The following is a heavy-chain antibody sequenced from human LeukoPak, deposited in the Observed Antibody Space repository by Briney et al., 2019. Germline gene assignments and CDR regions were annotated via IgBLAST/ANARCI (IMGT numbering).Heavy chain of an antibody. CDR1: GGSITSTSYY. CDR2: IYYSGST. D-gene: IGHD4-23*01. V-gene: IGHV4-39*07. J-gene: IGHJ5*02. Sequence: PSETLSLTCTVSGGSITSTSYYWGWIRQPPGKGLEWIGSIYYSGSTYYNPSLKSRVTISVDTSKNQFSLKLSSVTAADTAVYYCARDSTVVPGRGFDPWGQGTLVTVSS. CDR3: ARDSTVVPGRGFDP.